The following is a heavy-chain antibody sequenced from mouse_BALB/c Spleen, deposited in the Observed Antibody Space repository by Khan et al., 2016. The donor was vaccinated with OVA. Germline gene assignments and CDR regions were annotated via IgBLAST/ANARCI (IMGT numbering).Heavy chain of an antibody. CDR2: IWTGGIT. Sequence: QVQLKESGPGLVAPSQSLSITCTVSGFSLSNYGIHWVRQPPGKGLEWLGVIWTGGITNYNSALMSRLSISKDNSKSQVFLKMNRLQTDDTAIYDCARSYDYDVGGFAYWGQGTLGTVSA. V-gene: IGHV2-9*02. J-gene: IGHJ3*01. CDR1: GFSLSNYG. D-gene: IGHD2-4*01. CDR3: ARSYDYDVGGFAY.